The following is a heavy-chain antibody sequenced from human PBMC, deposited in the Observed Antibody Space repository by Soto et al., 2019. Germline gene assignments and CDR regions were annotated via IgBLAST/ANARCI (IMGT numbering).Heavy chain of an antibody. V-gene: IGHV1-2*02. Sequence: ASVKVSCKASGYTFTGYYMHWVRQAPGQGLEGMGWINPNSGGTNYAQKFQGRVTMTRDASISTAYMELSRLRSDDTAVYYCARGGYLSTIFGVVHGPWGQGTLVTVSS. J-gene: IGHJ5*02. D-gene: IGHD3-3*01. CDR1: GYTFTGYY. CDR2: INPNSGGT. CDR3: ARGGYLSTIFGVVHGP.